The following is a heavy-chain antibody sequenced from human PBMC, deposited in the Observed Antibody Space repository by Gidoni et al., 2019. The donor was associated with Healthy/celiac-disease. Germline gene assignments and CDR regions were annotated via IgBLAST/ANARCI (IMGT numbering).Heavy chain of an antibody. CDR2: IWYDGSNK. D-gene: IGHD1-26*01. Sequence: QVQLVESGVGVVQRGRSLRLSCAASGFPFSSYGMPWVRQAPGKGLEWVAVIWYDGSNKYYADSVKGRFTISRDNSKNTLYLQMNSLRAEDTAVYYCARVGRNPARTRGSYYYYGMDVWGQGTTVTVSS. CDR1: GFPFSSYG. CDR3: ARVGRNPARTRGSYYYYGMDV. J-gene: IGHJ6*02. V-gene: IGHV3-33*01.